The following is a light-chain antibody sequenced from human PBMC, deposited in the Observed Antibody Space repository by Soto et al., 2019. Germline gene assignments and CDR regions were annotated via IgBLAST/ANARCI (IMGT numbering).Light chain of an antibody. J-gene: IGLJ1*01. Sequence: QSVLTQPPSVSGAPGQRVTISCTGSSSNIGAGYDVHWYQHLPGTAPKLLIYANNNRPSGVPDRFSASKSGTSASLAITGLQAEDEADYYCQSYDSSLGARYVFGTGTKLTVL. CDR3: QSYDSSLGARYV. CDR2: ANN. CDR1: SSNIGAGYD. V-gene: IGLV1-40*01.